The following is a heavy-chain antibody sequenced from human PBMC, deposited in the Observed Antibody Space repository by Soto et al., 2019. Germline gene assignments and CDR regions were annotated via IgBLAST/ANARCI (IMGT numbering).Heavy chain of an antibody. Sequence: QVQLQESGPGLVKPSGTLSLTCTVSGGSISSSNWWSWVRQSPGKGLEWIGEINHSGSINYSPSLTSRVTISVDKSKSKFSLNLSSVTAADTAVDYCAKRGEDTTMVTPFDYWGQGTLVTVSS. CDR2: INHSGSI. J-gene: IGHJ4*02. D-gene: IGHD5-18*01. CDR1: GGSISSSNW. V-gene: IGHV4-4*02. CDR3: AKRGEDTTMVTPFDY.